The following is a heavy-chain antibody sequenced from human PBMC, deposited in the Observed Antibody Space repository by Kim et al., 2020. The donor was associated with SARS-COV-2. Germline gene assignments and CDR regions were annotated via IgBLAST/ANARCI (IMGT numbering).Heavy chain of an antibody. CDR3: AKDPWGVGATTNYFDY. Sequence: SVKGRFTISRDNSKNPLYLQMNSLRAEDTAVYYCAKDPWGVGATTNYFDYWGQGTLVTVSS. D-gene: IGHD1-26*01. J-gene: IGHJ4*02. V-gene: IGHV3-23*01.